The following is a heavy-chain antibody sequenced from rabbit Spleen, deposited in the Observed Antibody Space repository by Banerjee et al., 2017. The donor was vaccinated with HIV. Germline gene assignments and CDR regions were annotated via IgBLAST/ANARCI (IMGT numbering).Heavy chain of an antibody. CDR1: GFSFSSSYY. CDR3: ARDGAGGSYFAL. CDR2: IYAGVSGTT. Sequence: QSLEESGGGLVQPGVSLTLTCTASGFSFSSSYYMCWVRQAPGKGLEWIACIYAGVSGTTYYASWAKGRFTISKTSSTTVTLQGTSLTAADTATYFCARDGAGGSYFALWGPGTLVTVS. V-gene: IGHV1S40*01. D-gene: IGHD8-1*01. J-gene: IGHJ4*01.